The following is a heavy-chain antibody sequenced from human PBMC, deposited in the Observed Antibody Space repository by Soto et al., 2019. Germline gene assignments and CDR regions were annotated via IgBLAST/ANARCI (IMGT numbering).Heavy chain of an antibody. Sequence: QVQLVQSGAEVKKPGASVKVSCKASGYTFTSYDINWVRQATGQGLEWMGWMNPNSGNTGYAQKFPGRVTMTRNTSIRTAYMELSSLRSEDPAVYYCASERAVAGFDYWGQGTLVTVSS. D-gene: IGHD6-19*01. J-gene: IGHJ4*02. V-gene: IGHV1-8*01. CDR1: GYTFTSYD. CDR3: ASERAVAGFDY. CDR2: MNPNSGNT.